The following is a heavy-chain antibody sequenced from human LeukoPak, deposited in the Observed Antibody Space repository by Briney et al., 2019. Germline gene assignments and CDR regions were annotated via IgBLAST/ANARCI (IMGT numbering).Heavy chain of an antibody. V-gene: IGHV3-49*04. CDR1: GFTFGDYA. J-gene: IGHJ4*02. CDR2: IRTKTYGGTT. Sequence: GGSLRLSCAASGFTFGDYAMGWVRQAPGKGLEWVGFIRTKTYGGTTEYAASVKGRFTISRDDSKSIAYLQMNSLKTEDTAVYYCTRLSHHGKYFDYWGQGTLVTVSS. D-gene: IGHD1-14*01. CDR3: TRLSHHGKYFDY.